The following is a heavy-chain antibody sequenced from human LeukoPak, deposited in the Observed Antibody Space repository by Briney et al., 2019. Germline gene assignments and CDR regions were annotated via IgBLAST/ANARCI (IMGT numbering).Heavy chain of an antibody. CDR3: ARGSGYSYGRDY. CDR1: GFTFSSYW. J-gene: IGHJ4*02. CDR2: IKQDGSEK. D-gene: IGHD5-18*01. Sequence: GGSLRLSCAVSGFTFSSYWMSWVRQAPGKGLEWVANIKQDGSEKYYVDSVKGRFTISRDNAKNSLYLQMNSLRAEDTAVYYCARGSGYSYGRDYWGQGTLVTVSS. V-gene: IGHV3-7*01.